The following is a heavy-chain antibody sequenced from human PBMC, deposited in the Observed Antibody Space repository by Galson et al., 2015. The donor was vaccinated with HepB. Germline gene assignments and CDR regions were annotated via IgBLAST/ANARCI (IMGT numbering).Heavy chain of an antibody. J-gene: IGHJ6*02. CDR2: ISSSGSTM. V-gene: IGHV3-48*03. CDR3: ARGDGGYYYGMDV. Sequence: SLRLSCAASGFTFSSYDMNWVRQAPGKGLEWVSYISSSGSTMYYADSVKGRFTISRDNAKKSLYLQMNSLRAEDMAVYYCARGDGGYYYGMDVWGQGTTVTVSS. CDR1: GFTFSSYD. D-gene: IGHD3-10*01.